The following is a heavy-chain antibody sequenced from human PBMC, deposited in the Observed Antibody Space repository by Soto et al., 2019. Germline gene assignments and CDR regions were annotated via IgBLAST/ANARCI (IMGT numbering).Heavy chain of an antibody. D-gene: IGHD3-10*01. CDR2: IYYSGST. CDR3: ARDREYYGSGSRYYFHGMDV. CDR1: YGSISRYY. J-gene: IGHJ6*02. V-gene: IGHV4-59*01. Sequence: PSDTLSLTGTGSYGSISRYYWSWIRQPPGKGLEWIGYIYYSGSTNYNPSLKSRVTISVDTSKNQFSLKLSSVTAADTAVYYCARDREYYGSGSRYYFHGMDVWGQGTTATVSS.